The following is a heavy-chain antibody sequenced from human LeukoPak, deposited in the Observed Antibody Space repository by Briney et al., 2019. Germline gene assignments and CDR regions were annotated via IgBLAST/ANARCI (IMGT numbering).Heavy chain of an antibody. CDR3: ATEGFYY. CDR2: IDATGGTT. J-gene: IGHJ4*02. Sequence: GGSLRLSCAASGFTFSNYVMTWVRQAPGMGLEWVSAIDATGGTTLYAESVKGRFAISRDNVQNTLYLQMNSLRADDTALYYCATEGFYYWGPGTQVTVSS. V-gene: IGHV3-23*01. CDR1: GFTFSNYV.